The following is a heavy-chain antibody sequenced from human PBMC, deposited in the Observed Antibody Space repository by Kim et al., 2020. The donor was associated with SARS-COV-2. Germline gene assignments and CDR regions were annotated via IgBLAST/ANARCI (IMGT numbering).Heavy chain of an antibody. CDR2: SSAYNGNT. Sequence: ASVKVSCKASGYTFTSYGISWVRQAPGQGLEWMGWSSAYNGNTNYAQKLQGRVTMTTDTSTSTAYMELRSLRSDDTAVYYCARDRPAGDFDWLYIGDYFEYWGQGTLVTVSS. V-gene: IGHV1-18*01. CDR1: GYTFTSYG. CDR3: ARDRPAGDFDWLYIGDYFEY. J-gene: IGHJ4*02. D-gene: IGHD3-9*01.